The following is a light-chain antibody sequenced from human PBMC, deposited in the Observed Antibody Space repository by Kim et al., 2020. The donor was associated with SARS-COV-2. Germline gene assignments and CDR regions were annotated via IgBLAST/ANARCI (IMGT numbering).Light chain of an antibody. Sequence: SPAERAIPLCRTSQRGSSNYLAWYQHKPGQSPRLLIHGASSRATGVPDRFRGGGSGTDFTLTITRLEPEDFAVYYCQQYGQSPTTFGQGTRLEIK. V-gene: IGKV3-20*01. CDR3: QQYGQSPTT. J-gene: IGKJ5*01. CDR1: QRGSSNY. CDR2: GAS.